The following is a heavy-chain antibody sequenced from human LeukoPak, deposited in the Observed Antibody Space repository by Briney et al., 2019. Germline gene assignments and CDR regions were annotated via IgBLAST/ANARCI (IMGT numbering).Heavy chain of an antibody. CDR3: ATNYYYYYMDV. CDR1: GGSISSYY. V-gene: IGHV4-4*07. J-gene: IGHJ6*03. CDR2: IYTGGST. Sequence: ASETLSLTCTVSGGSISSYYWSWIRQPAGKGLEWIGRIYTGGSTNYNPSLKSRVTMSVDASKNQFSLKLSSVTAADTAVYYCATNYYYYYMDVWGKGTTVTVSS.